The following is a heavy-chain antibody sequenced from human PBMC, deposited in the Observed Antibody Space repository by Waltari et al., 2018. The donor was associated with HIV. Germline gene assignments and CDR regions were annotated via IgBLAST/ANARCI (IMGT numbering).Heavy chain of an antibody. Sequence: QVQLVQSGAEVKKPGSSVKVSCKASGGTFSSYAISWVRQAPGQGLEWMGGIIPIFGTANYAQKFQGRVTITADKSTSTAYMELSSLRSEDTAVYYCASGRWGSSSSGPYYYYGMDVWGQGTTVTVSS. D-gene: IGHD6-6*01. CDR2: IIPIFGTA. J-gene: IGHJ6*02. CDR3: ASGRWGSSSSGPYYYYGMDV. CDR1: GGTFSSYA. V-gene: IGHV1-69*06.